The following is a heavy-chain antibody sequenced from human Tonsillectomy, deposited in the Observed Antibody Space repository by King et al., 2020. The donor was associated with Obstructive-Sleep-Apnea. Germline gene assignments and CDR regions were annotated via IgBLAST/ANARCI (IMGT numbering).Heavy chain of an antibody. CDR1: GFTFSRYS. CDR3: ARDLGGTTQYYYYAMDV. Sequence: QLVQSGGGLVKPGGSLRLSCVASGFTFSRYSMNWVRQAPGKGLEWVSSISIISSYIYYADSVKGRFTISRDNAKNSLYLQMNSLRAEDTAVYYCARDLGGTTQYYYYAMDVWGQGTTVTVSS. D-gene: IGHD1-1*01. CDR2: ISIISSYI. J-gene: IGHJ6*02. V-gene: IGHV3-21*01.